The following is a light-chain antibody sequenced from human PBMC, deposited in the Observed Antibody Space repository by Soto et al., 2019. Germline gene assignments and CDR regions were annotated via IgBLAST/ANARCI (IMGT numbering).Light chain of an antibody. CDR2: WAS. Sequence: DIVMTQSPDSLAVSLGERATINCKSSQSVLYSSNNKNYLAWYQRKPGQPPKLLIYWASTRESGVPDRFSGSGSGTDFTLTSSSLQAEDVAVYYCQQYYSTPRTFGQGTKVEIK. J-gene: IGKJ1*01. CDR1: QSVLYSSNNKNY. CDR3: QQYYSTPRT. V-gene: IGKV4-1*01.